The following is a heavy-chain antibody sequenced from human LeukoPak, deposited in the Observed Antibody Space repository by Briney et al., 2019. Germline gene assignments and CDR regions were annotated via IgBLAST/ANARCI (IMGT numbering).Heavy chain of an antibody. CDR2: IYYSGST. D-gene: IGHD3-22*01. CDR3: ARDDYHDSSGYGTDF. V-gene: IGHV4-61*10. Sequence: SETLSLTCTVSDGSINIDTYYWSWIRQPAGKGLEWIGYIYYSGSTNYNPSLKSRVTISIDTSKNQFSLKLTFMTAADTAVYYCARDDYHDSSGYGTDFWGRGTLVTVSS. CDR1: DGSINIDTYY. J-gene: IGHJ4*02.